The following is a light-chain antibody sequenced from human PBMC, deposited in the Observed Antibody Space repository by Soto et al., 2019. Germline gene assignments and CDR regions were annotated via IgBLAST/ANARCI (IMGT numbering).Light chain of an antibody. CDR1: QSITTGY. J-gene: IGKJ5*01. V-gene: IGKV3-20*01. CDR3: QQYGSSIT. Sequence: ESVLTQSPGTLSLSPGERATLSCRAGQSITTGYLAWYQQRFGQSPRLLIYGASSRAPGIPDRFSGSGSGTDFTLTISRLEPEDFAVYYCQQYGSSITFGQGTRREIK. CDR2: GAS.